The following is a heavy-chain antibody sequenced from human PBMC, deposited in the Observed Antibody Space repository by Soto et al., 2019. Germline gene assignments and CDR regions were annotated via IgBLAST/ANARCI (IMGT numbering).Heavy chain of an antibody. V-gene: IGHV4-61*08. D-gene: IGHD6-13*01. J-gene: IGHJ2*01. Sequence: QVQLQESGPGLVKPSETLSLTCTVSVSGGSVSTGVHYWSCIRQPPRKGLEWIGYIYYSGSTNYNPSLKCRVTISVDTSKNQFSLKLTSVTAADPAVYYCARGYYTSWYWFDRWGRGTLVTVSS. CDR1: GGSVSTGVHY. CDR3: ARGYYTSWYWFDR. CDR2: IYYSGST.